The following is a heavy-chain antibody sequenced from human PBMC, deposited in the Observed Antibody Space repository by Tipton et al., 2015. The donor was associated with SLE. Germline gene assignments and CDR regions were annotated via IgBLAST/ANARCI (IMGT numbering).Heavy chain of an antibody. CDR1: GDSINNYY. J-gene: IGHJ6*02. D-gene: IGHD2/OR15-2a*01. CDR3: ARHGSIVWDSFYIFPTVV. CDR2: IYYSGNT. Sequence: TLSLTCIVSGDSINNYYWSWIRQPPGKGLEWIGYIYYSGNTFYNPSLKGRVTISIDTSETQLSLQMTSVTAADAAVYYCARHGSIVWDSFYIFPTVVWAQAASVTVSS. V-gene: IGHV4-59*08.